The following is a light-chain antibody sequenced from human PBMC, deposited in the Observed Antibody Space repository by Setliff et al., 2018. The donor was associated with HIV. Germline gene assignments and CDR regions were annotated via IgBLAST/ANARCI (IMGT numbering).Light chain of an antibody. V-gene: IGLV2-14*01. CDR1: SSDVGGYNY. CDR2: EVI. CDR3: SSFTSSGTYV. J-gene: IGLJ1*01. Sequence: ALTQPASVSGSPGQSITISCTGASSDVGGYNYVSWYQQHPGKAPKLMIYEVINRPSGVSNRFSASKSGNTASLTISGLQAEDEADYYCSSFTSSGTYVFGTGTKVT.